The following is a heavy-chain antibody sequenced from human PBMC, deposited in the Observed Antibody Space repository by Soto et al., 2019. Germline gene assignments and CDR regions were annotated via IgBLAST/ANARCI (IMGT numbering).Heavy chain of an antibody. D-gene: IGHD6-19*01. CDR2: IYYSGST. V-gene: IGHV4-59*01. Sequence: SETLSLTCTVSGGSISSYYWSWIRQPPGKGLEWIGYIYYSGSTNYNPSLKSRVTISVDTSKNQFSLKLSSVTAADTAVYYCASLGYSSGWSFDYWGQGTLVTVSS. CDR3: ASLGYSSGWSFDY. CDR1: GGSISSYY. J-gene: IGHJ4*02.